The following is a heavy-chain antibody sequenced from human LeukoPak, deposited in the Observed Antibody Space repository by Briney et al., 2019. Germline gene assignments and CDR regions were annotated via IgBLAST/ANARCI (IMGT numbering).Heavy chain of an antibody. J-gene: IGHJ5*02. D-gene: IGHD2-15*01. CDR2: IFHSGGT. CDR1: GGSISSGGYS. CDR3: ARDLYFCGGGSCYPGWFDP. Sequence: SETLSLTCTVSGGSISSGGYSWSWVRQPPGKGLEWIGYIFHSGGTYYNPSLKSRVTISVDRSKNQFSLELTSVTAADTAVYYCARDLYFCGGGSCYPGWFDPWGQGTLVTVSS. V-gene: IGHV4-30-2*01.